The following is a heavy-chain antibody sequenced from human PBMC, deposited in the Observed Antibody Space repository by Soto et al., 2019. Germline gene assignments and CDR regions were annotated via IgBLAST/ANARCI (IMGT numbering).Heavy chain of an antibody. CDR1: GFTVSNNY. D-gene: IGHD6-6*01. CDR3: APRPGGGGY. CDR2: IYSGGYT. J-gene: IGHJ4*02. V-gene: IGHV3-53*01. Sequence: EVQLVESGGGLIQPGGSLRLSCAVSGFTVSNNYMSWVRQAPGKGLEGVSVIYSGGYTAYGDSVKGRFTISRDNSKNNLYLQKYPLRADGRGVYLGAPRPGGGGYWGQGTLVTVSS.